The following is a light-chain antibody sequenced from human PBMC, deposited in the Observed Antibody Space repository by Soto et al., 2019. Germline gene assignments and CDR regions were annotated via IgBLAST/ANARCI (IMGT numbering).Light chain of an antibody. J-gene: IGKJ1*01. CDR3: QQYNNWPWT. CDR1: QRVSSN. V-gene: IGKV3-15*01. Sequence: DIVMTQSPATLSVSPGERATLSCRGSQRVSSNLAWYQQKPGQAPRLLIYGASTRATGIPARFSGSGSGTEFTLTISSLQSEDFAVYYCQQYNNWPWTFGQGTKVEIK. CDR2: GAS.